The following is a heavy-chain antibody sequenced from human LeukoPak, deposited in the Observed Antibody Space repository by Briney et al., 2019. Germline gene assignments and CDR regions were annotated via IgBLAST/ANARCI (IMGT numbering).Heavy chain of an antibody. J-gene: IGHJ6*04. CDR3: AKNSERSYISMIKDGMDV. CDR1: GFMVSSYA. V-gene: IGHV3-23*01. Sequence: GGSLRLSCAASGFMVSSYAMNWVRQAPGKGVEWVSSVSGSGGSTNYADSVKGRFTISRGKCKNTLYLEMNSLRADDTAVYYCAKNSERSYISMIKDGMDVWGKGTTVSVSS. D-gene: IGHD3-10*01. CDR2: VSGSGGST.